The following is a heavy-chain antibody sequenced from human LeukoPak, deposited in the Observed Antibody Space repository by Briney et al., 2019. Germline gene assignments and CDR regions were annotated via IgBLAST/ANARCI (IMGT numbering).Heavy chain of an antibody. D-gene: IGHD3/OR15-3a*01. CDR3: ARAKDDFCDY. CDR2: IRSSSYT. V-gene: IGHV3-21*01. Sequence: GGSLRLSCAASGFTFSSYNMNWVRQAPGKGLEWVSSIRSSSYTYYADSVKGRFTISRDNAKNSLYLQMNSLTPEDTAVYYCARAKDDFCDYWGQGTLVTVSS. J-gene: IGHJ4*02. CDR1: GFTFSSYN.